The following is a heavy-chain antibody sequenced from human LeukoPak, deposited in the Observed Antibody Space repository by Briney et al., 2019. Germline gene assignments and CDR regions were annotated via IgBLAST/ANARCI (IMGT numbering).Heavy chain of an antibody. J-gene: IGHJ4*02. D-gene: IGHD2-2*01. V-gene: IGHV3-23*01. CDR2: ISGSGGST. CDR3: AKPDIVVVPAAYFDY. Sequence: GGSLRLSCAASGFTFSSYAMSWVRQAPGKGLEWVSAISGSGGSTYYADSVKGRFTISRDNSKNTLYLQVNSLGAEDTAVYYCAKPDIVVVPAAYFDYWGQGTLVTVSS. CDR1: GFTFSSYA.